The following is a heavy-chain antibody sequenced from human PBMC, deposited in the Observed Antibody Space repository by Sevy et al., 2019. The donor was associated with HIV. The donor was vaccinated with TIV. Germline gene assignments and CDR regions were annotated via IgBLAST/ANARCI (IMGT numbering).Heavy chain of an antibody. D-gene: IGHD4-17*01. J-gene: IGHJ6*03. CDR2: FYTSGRT. CDR1: DGSISSSH. V-gene: IGHV4-4*07. Sequence: SETLSLTCNVSDGSISSSHWSWIRQSAGEGLGGIWRFYTSGRTGNNPSLKSRISRSVDTSKNQFSLRLTPVTAADTAVDYCAREGKYGDYNYYYYMDVWGKGTTVTVSS. CDR3: AREGKYGDYNYYYYMDV.